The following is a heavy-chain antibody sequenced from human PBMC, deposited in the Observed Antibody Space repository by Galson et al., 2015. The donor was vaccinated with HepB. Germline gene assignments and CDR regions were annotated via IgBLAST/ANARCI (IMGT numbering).Heavy chain of an antibody. CDR3: ARDGRVAAARGGFDY. V-gene: IGHV3-21*01. CDR2: ISGSSSDI. CDR1: GFTFSSYR. D-gene: IGHD6-13*01. Sequence: LRLSYAASGFTFSSYRMNWVRRAPGKGLEWVSSISGSSSDIYYADSVRGRFTISRDNAKNSVYLQMNSLRAEDTAVYYCARDGRVAAARGGFDYWGQGTLVTVSS. J-gene: IGHJ4*02.